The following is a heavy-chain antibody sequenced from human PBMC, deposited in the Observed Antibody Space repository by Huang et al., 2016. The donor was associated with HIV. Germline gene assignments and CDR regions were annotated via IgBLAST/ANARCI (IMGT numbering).Heavy chain of an antibody. J-gene: IGHJ6*02. CDR1: GYTFNNYG. Sequence: QVHLLQSRGELKKPVASVRVSCKTSGYTFNNYGIGWARQATGQGLEWMGWSSADSGNPNDEQKVQGRMTLTTDTATRTVYRDLRRLRSDDTDVYYCATDTRAYYYGSGTNGMDVWGQGTTVIVSS. CDR2: SSADSGNP. CDR3: ATDTRAYYYGSGTNGMDV. V-gene: IGHV1-18*04. D-gene: IGHD3-10*01.